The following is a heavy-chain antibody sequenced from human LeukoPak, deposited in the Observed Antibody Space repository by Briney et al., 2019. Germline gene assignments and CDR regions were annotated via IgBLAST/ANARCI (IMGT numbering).Heavy chain of an antibody. CDR2: INHSGST. CDR1: GYSISSGYY. D-gene: IGHD2-15*01. V-gene: IGHV4-38-2*02. Sequence: PSETLSLTCTVSGYSISSGYYWSWIRQPPGKGLEWIGEINHSGSTNYNPSLKSRVTISVDTSKNQFSLKLSSVTAADTAVYYCARGRRIVVVLGATRTHRDYYMDVWGKGTTVTVSS. CDR3: ARGRRIVVVLGATRTHRDYYMDV. J-gene: IGHJ6*03.